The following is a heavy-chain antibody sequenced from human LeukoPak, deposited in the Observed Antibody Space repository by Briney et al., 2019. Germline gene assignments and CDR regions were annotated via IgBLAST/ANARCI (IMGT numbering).Heavy chain of an antibody. V-gene: IGHV3-23*01. D-gene: IGHD1-26*01. CDR1: GFTFSSYA. Sequence: GGSLRLSCAASGFTFSSYAMSWVRQAPGKGLGWVSVISSSGGRTYYADSVKGRFTISRDNSKNTLYLQMNSLRAEDTVVYYCAKGPDSGNYEEFDYWGQGTLVTVSS. J-gene: IGHJ4*02. CDR3: AKGPDSGNYEEFDY. CDR2: ISSSGGRT.